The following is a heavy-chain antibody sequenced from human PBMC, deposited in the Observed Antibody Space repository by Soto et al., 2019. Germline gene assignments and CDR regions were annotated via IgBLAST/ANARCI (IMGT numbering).Heavy chain of an antibody. CDR1: GFTFSSYW. J-gene: IGHJ6*02. V-gene: IGHV3-7*01. CDR3: ARIAATGRGWDV. Sequence: EVQLVESGGGLVQPGGSLRLSCVDSGFTFSSYWMSWVRQAPVKGLEWVGNIKQDGSEENYVDSLKGRFTISRDNAKNSMYLQMNRLRDEDTAVYYCARIAATGRGWDVWGQGTTVVVSS. D-gene: IGHD6-13*01. CDR2: IKQDGSEE.